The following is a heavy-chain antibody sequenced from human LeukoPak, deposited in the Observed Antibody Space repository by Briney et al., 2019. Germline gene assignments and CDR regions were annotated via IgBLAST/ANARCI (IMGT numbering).Heavy chain of an antibody. V-gene: IGHV4-30-4*01. D-gene: IGHD5-18*01. J-gene: IGHJ6*02. Sequence: PSETLSLTCTVSGGSISSGDYYWSWVRQPPGKGLEWIGYIYYSGSTYYNPSLKSRVTISVDTSKNQFSLKLSSVTAADTAVYYCARGGGYSYGNLHYYYGMDVWGQGTTVTVSS. CDR3: ARGGGYSYGNLHYYYGMDV. CDR1: GGSISSGDYY. CDR2: IYYSGST.